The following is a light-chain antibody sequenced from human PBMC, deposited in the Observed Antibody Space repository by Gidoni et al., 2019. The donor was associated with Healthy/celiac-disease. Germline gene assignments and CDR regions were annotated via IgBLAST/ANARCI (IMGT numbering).Light chain of an antibody. CDR2: KAS. J-gene: IGKJ2*04. CDR3: RQYNSYGS. CDR1: QSISSW. Sequence: DIQMTQSPSTLSASVGDRVTITCRASQSISSWLAWYQQKPAKAPKLLIYKASSLESGVPSRFSGSGSGTEFTLTSSSLQPDDFATYYCRQYNSYGSFXQXTKLEIK. V-gene: IGKV1-5*03.